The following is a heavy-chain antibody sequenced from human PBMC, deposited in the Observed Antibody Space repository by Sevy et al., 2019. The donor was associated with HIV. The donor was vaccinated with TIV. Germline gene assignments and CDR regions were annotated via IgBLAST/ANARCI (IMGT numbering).Heavy chain of an antibody. J-gene: IGHJ4*02. D-gene: IGHD5-18*01. V-gene: IGHV3-66*01. CDR3: ARGKSGYGYALNY. CDR2: IHSDDTT. Sequence: GGSLRLSCAASGFTFNSNYMTWVRQAPGKGLEGVSVIHSDDTTYHADSVKDRFTISRDNFKNTLYLHMSSLRVEDTAVYYCARGKSGYGYALNYWGQGTLVTVSS. CDR1: GFTFNSNY.